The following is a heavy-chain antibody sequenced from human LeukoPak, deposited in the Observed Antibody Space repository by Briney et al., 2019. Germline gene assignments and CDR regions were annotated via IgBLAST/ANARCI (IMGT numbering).Heavy chain of an antibody. J-gene: IGHJ4*02. CDR1: GGSISSGGYS. D-gene: IGHD3-9*01. V-gene: IGHV4-30-2*01. CDR2: IYHSGNT. CDR3: AAKTHVAYYDILTGFFDY. Sequence: SETLSLTCAVSGGSISSGGYSWSWIRQPPGKGLEWIGYIYHSGNTYYNPSLKSRVTISVDRSKNQFSLKLSSVTAADTAVYYCAAKTHVAYYDILTGFFDYWGQGTLVTVSS.